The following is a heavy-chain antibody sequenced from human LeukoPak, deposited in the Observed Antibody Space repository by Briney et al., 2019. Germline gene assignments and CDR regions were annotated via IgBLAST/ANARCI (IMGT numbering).Heavy chain of an antibody. D-gene: IGHD3-10*01. V-gene: IGHV4-39*01. CDR3: ARLGGSGDTFDI. CDR1: GGSISSSNYY. CDR2: IYSSGRT. Sequence: SETLSLTCTVSGGSISSSNYYWGWIRQPPGKGLEWIGCIYSSGRTYYNPSLMSRVTVSVDPSKSQFSLKLSSVAAPDTAVYYCARLGGSGDTFDIWGQGTMVTVSS. J-gene: IGHJ3*02.